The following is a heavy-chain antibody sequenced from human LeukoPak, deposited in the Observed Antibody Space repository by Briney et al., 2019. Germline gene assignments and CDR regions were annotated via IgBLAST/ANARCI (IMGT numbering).Heavy chain of an antibody. CDR1: GYAFTGYY. CDR3: SRKGIDRSGYSL. V-gene: IGHV1-2*02. CDR2: INPNSGGT. J-gene: IGHJ4*02. Sequence: ASVKVSCMASGYAFTGYYIHWVRQAPGQGLKWMGWINPNSGGTNYAQKFQGRVTMTRDTSINTAYMELSRLISDDMAVYYCSRKGIDRSGYSLWGQGTLVTVSS. D-gene: IGHD3-22*01.